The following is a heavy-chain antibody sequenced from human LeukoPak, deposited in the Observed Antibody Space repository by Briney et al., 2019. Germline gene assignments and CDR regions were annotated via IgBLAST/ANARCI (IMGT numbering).Heavy chain of an antibody. Sequence: ASVKVSCKAYGYTFTGYYMHWVRQAPGQGLEWMGWINPNSGGTNYAQKFQGRVTMTRDTSISTAFMELSRLTSDDTAVYYCTGGATTPVYWGQGTLVTVSS. CDR1: GYTFTGYY. J-gene: IGHJ4*02. CDR2: INPNSGGT. CDR3: TGGATTPVY. D-gene: IGHD5-12*01. V-gene: IGHV1-2*02.